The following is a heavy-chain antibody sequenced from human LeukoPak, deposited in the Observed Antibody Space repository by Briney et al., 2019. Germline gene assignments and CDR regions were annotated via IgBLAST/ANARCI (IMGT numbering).Heavy chain of an antibody. CDR3: AKDMGPTDDPDAFDI. J-gene: IGHJ3*02. D-gene: IGHD3-16*01. V-gene: IGHV3-9*01. CDR1: GFTFDDYA. Sequence: GRSLRLSCAASGFTFDDYAMHWVRQAPGKGLEWVSGISWNSGSIGYADSVKGRFTISRDNAKNSLYLQMISLRAEDTALYYCAKDMGPTDDPDAFDIWGQGTMVTVSS. CDR2: ISWNSGSI.